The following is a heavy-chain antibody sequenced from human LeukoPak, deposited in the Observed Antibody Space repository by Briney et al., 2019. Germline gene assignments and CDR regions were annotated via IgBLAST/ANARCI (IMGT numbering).Heavy chain of an antibody. V-gene: IGHV3-23*01. CDR2: ISGSGGST. CDR1: GFTFSSYA. J-gene: IGHJ4*02. Sequence: GGSLRLSCAASGFTFSSYAMSWVRQAPGKGLEWVSAISGSGGSTYYADSVKGRFTISRDNSKNTLYLQMNSLRAEDTAVYYCARDPSPSYTAMVESYFDYWGQGTLVTVSS. D-gene: IGHD5-18*01. CDR3: ARDPSPSYTAMVESYFDY.